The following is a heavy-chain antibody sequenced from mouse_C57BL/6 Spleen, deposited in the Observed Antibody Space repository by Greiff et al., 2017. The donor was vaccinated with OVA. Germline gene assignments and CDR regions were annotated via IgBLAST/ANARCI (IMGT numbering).Heavy chain of an antibody. Sequence: QVQLQQSGAELVRPGASVKISCKASGYAFSSYWMNWVKQRPGKGLEWIGKIYPGDGDTNYNGKFKGKATLTADKSSSTAYMQLSSLTSEDSAVYFYARSKATVVEGFAYWGQGTLVTVSA. D-gene: IGHD1-1*01. CDR1: GYAFSSYW. J-gene: IGHJ3*01. CDR3: ARSKATVVEGFAY. V-gene: IGHV1-80*01. CDR2: IYPGDGDT.